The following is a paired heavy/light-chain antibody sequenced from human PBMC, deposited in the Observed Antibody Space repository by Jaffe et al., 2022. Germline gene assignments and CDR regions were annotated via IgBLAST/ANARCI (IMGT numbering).Heavy chain of an antibody. CDR2: ISWNSGSI. CDR3: AKERWFRELLPAGNWFDP. V-gene: IGHV3-9*01. Sequence: EVQLVESGGGLVQPGRSLRLSCAASGFTFDDYAMHWVRQAPGKGLEWVSGISWNSGSIGYADSVKGRFTISRDNAKNSLYLQMNSLRAEDTALYYCAKERWFRELLPAGNWFDPWGQGTLVTVSS. J-gene: IGHJ5*02. CDR1: GFTFDDYA. D-gene: IGHD3-10*01.
Light chain of an antibody. CDR2: EVS. Sequence: QSALTQPPSASGSPGQSVTISCTGTSSDVGGYNYVSWYQQHPGKAPKLMIYEVSKRPSGVPDRFSGSKSGNTASLTVSGLQAEDEADYYCSSYAGSNSYVFGTGTKVTVL. CDR1: SSDVGGYNY. CDR3: SSYAGSNSYV. J-gene: IGLJ1*01. V-gene: IGLV2-8*01.